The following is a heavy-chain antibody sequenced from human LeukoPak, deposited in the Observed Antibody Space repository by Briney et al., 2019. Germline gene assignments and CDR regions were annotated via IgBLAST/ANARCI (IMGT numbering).Heavy chain of an antibody. Sequence: ASVKVSCKASGYTFTSYDINWVRQATGQGLEWMGWMNPNSGNTGYAQKFQGRVTITADKSTSTAYMELSSLRSEDTAVYYCARVGGFGELLRNYWYFDLWGRGTLVTVSS. V-gene: IGHV1-8*03. CDR1: GYTFTSYD. CDR2: MNPNSGNT. J-gene: IGHJ2*01. CDR3: ARVGGFGELLRNYWYFDL. D-gene: IGHD3-10*01.